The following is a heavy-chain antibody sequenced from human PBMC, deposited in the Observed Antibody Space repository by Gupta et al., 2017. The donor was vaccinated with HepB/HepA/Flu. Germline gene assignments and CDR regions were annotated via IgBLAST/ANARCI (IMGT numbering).Heavy chain of an antibody. D-gene: IGHD3-16*01. CDR1: GGSISGYS. CDR3: ARLGGGAYNWFDL. J-gene: IGHJ5*02. V-gene: IGHV4-59*08. Sequence: QVQLQESGPGLVKPSETLSLTCTVSGGSISGYSWSWIRLSPGKGLEWIGDMSYSGKTSHNPSLKSRVTISVDTSKNQFSLKLTSVTAADTAMYYCARLGGGAYNWFDLWGQGTLVTVSS. CDR2: MSYSGKT.